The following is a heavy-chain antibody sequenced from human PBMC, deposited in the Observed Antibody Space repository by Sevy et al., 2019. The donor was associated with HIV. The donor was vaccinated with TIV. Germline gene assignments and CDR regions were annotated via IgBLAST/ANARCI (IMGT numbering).Heavy chain of an antibody. CDR1: GFTFSSYA. CDR2: ISYDGSNK. Sequence: GGSLRLSCAASGFTFSSYAMHWVRQAPGKGLEWVAVISYDGSNKLYADSVKGRFTISRDNSKNTLYLQMDGLRAEDTAHYYCARDDEPDYYYFDMDVWGQGTTVTVSS. CDR3: ARDDEPDYYYFDMDV. J-gene: IGHJ6*02. V-gene: IGHV3-30-3*01.